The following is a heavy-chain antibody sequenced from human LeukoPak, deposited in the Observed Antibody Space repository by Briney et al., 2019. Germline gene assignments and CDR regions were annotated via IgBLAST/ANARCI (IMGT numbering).Heavy chain of an antibody. J-gene: IGHJ5*02. V-gene: IGHV1-18*01. CDR3: ARARLAVPSTVWLDP. Sequence: ASVMVSCKPSDYNFASYNFGWVRQAPGQGLEWVGWISAYNANTNYAQKFQDRVTLTTDRSTSTAFMELRGLTSDDTAVYYCARARLAVPSTVWLDPWGQGTLVIVSS. CDR2: ISAYNANT. D-gene: IGHD6-19*01. CDR1: DYNFASYN.